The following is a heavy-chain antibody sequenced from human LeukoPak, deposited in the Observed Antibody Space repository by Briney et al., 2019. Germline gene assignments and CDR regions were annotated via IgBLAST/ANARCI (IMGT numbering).Heavy chain of an antibody. Sequence: SETLSLTCTVSGGSISSGSYYWSWIRQPAGKGLEWIGRIYTSGSTNYNPSLKSRVTISVDTSKNQFSLKLSSVTAADTAVYYCAKDGLGIVVVPAAHDRTMDVWGKGTTVTVSS. CDR3: AKDGLGIVVVPAAHDRTMDV. D-gene: IGHD2-2*01. J-gene: IGHJ6*03. V-gene: IGHV4-61*02. CDR1: GGSISSGSYY. CDR2: IYTSGST.